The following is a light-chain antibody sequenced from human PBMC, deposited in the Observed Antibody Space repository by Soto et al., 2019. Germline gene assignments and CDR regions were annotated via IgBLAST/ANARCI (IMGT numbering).Light chain of an antibody. J-gene: IGKJ5*01. Sequence: EIVLTQSPVTLSLSPGEIGTLSFSASQSVSSSYLAWYQQKPGQAPRLLIYDASTRATGIPARFSGSGSGTDFTLTISSLEPEDFAVYYCQQRSDWITVGQGTRLEIK. CDR2: DAS. CDR1: QSVSSSY. V-gene: IGKV3D-20*02. CDR3: QQRSDWIT.